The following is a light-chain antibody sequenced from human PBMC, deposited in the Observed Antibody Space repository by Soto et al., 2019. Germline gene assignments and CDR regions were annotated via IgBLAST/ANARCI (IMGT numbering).Light chain of an antibody. CDR2: KSS. J-gene: IGKJ1*01. Sequence: DIQMTQSPSTLSASVGDRVTITCRASQGISNWLAWYQQKPGKAPKLLIYKSSNLQSGVPSRFSGSGSGTEFTLTICSLQPDDFATYYCQQYDRYSWTFGQGTKVEIK. CDR1: QGISNW. CDR3: QQYDRYSWT. V-gene: IGKV1-5*03.